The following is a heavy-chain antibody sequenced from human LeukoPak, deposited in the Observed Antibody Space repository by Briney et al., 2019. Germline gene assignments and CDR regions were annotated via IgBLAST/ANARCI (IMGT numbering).Heavy chain of an antibody. J-gene: IGHJ4*02. V-gene: IGHV1-24*01. D-gene: IGHD5-18*01. CDR3: ATVDSYGGYYFDY. Sequence: ASVKVSXKVSGYTLTELSMHWVRQAPGKGLEWVGGFDTEDGETIYAQKFQGRVTMTEDTSTDTAYMELSSLRSEDTAVYYCATVDSYGGYYFDYWGQGTLVTVSS. CDR1: GYTLTELS. CDR2: FDTEDGET.